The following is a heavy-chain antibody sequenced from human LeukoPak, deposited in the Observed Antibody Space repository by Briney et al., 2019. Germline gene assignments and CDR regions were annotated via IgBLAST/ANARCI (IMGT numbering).Heavy chain of an antibody. J-gene: IGHJ1*01. D-gene: IGHD2-2*01. CDR2: INHSGST. CDR1: GGSFSGYY. CDR3: ARHGPRGYCSSTSCYVPSPEYFQH. Sequence: PSETLSLTCAVYGGSFSGYYWSWIRQPPGKGLEWIGEINHSGSTNYNPSLKSRVTISVDTSKNQFSLKLSSVTAADTAVYYCARHGPRGYCSSTSCYVPSPEYFQHWGQGTLVTVSS. V-gene: IGHV4-34*01.